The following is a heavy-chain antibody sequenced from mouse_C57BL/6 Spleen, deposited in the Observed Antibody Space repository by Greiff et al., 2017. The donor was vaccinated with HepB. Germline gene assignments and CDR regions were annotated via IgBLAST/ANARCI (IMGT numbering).Heavy chain of an antibody. J-gene: IGHJ1*03. CDR3: ARRGTTVVATEYFDV. Sequence: QVQLQHPGAELVKPGASVKLSCKASGYNFTSYWMHWVKQRPGQGLEWIGMIHPNSGSTNYNEKFKSKATLTVDKSSSTAYMQLSSLTSEDSAVYYCARRGTTVVATEYFDVWGTGTTVTVSS. CDR1: GYNFTSYW. CDR2: IHPNSGST. D-gene: IGHD1-1*01. V-gene: IGHV1-64*01.